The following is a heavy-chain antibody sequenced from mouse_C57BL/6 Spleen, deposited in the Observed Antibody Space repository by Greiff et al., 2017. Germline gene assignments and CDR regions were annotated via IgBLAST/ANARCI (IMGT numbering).Heavy chain of an antibody. D-gene: IGHD3-2*02. CDR3: ARGQLSHYHFGD. CDR2: IWWDDDK. J-gene: IGHJ2*01. Sequence: QVTLKVPGPGILQPSQTLSLTCSFSGFSLSTFGMGVGWIRQPSGKGLDWLAHIWWDDDKYYNPSLKSRLPISKATSKNQIFLKIANIDTADTSADYCARGQLSHYHFGDWGQGTTLTVSS. V-gene: IGHV8-8*01. CDR1: GFSLSTFGMG.